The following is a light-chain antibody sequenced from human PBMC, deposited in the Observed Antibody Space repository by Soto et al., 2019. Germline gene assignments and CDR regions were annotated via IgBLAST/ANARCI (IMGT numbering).Light chain of an antibody. CDR3: QQYGNLPLT. Sequence: DIQMTQSPTSLSAFVGDRVTITCQASQDINIYLNWYQQKPGKAPKLLIYDASNLATGVPSRFSGSRSETDFTFSISSLQPEDIATYYCQQYGNLPLTFRGGTKVEI. J-gene: IGKJ4*01. CDR2: DAS. CDR1: QDINIY. V-gene: IGKV1-33*01.